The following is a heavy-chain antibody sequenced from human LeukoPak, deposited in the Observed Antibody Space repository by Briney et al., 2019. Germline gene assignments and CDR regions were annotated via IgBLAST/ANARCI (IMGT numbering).Heavy chain of an antibody. CDR2: ISWNSGSI. V-gene: IGHV3-9*01. D-gene: IGHD3-22*01. CDR1: GFTFDDYA. CDR3: AKDIDYDSSGYNIFDY. J-gene: IGHJ4*02. Sequence: PGGSLRLSCAASGFTFDDYAMHWVRQAPGKGLEWVSGISWNSGSIGYADSVKGRFTISRDNAKNSLYLQMNSLRAEDTALYYCAKDIDYDSSGYNIFDYWGQGTLVTVSS.